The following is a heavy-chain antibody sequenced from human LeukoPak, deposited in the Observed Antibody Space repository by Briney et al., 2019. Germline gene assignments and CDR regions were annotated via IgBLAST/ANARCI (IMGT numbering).Heavy chain of an antibody. Sequence: GGSLRLSCAVSGITLSNYGMSWVRRAPGKGLEWVAGISDSGGRTNYADSVKGRFTISRDNSRNTLYLQMNSLRAEDTAVYFCAKRGVVIRVILVGFHKEAYYFDSWGQGALVTVSS. CDR3: AKRGVVIRVILVGFHKEAYYFDS. CDR1: GITLSNYG. D-gene: IGHD3-22*01. J-gene: IGHJ4*02. V-gene: IGHV3-23*01. CDR2: ISDSGGRT.